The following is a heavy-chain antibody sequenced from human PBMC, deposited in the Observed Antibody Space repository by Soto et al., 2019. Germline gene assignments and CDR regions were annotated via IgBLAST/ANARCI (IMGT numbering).Heavy chain of an antibody. Sequence: QVQLVQSGAEVQKPGSSVKVSCKAPGGTFSSYAISWVRQAPGQALEWMGGIIPIFGTAKYAQKFQGRVTITADESTSTGYMELRSLRSEDTAVYYCARSQGGSSSLDIYYYCYYGMDVWGQGTTVTVSS. J-gene: IGHJ6*02. V-gene: IGHV1-69*01. CDR1: GGTFSSYA. CDR2: IIPIFGTA. D-gene: IGHD2-15*01. CDR3: ARSQGGSSSLDIYYYCYYGMDV.